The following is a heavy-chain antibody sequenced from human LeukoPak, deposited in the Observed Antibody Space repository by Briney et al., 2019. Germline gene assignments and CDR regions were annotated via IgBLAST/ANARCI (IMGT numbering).Heavy chain of an antibody. D-gene: IGHD6-13*01. CDR1: GFTFSSYA. V-gene: IGHV3-23*01. CDR2: ISGSGGST. Sequence: GGSLRLSCAASGFTFSSYAMSWVRQAPGKGLEWVSAISGSGGSTYYADSVKGRFTISRDNSKNTLYLQMNSLGAEDTAVYYCAKDSSSWYRGYFDYWGQGTLVTVSS. J-gene: IGHJ4*02. CDR3: AKDSSSWYRGYFDY.